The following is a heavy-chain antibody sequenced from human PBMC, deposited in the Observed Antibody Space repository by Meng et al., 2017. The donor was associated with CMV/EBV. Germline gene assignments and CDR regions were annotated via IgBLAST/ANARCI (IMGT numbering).Heavy chain of an antibody. J-gene: IGHJ4*02. V-gene: IGHV3-48*03. CDR2: ISSSGSTI. Sequence: GGSLRLSCAASGFTFSSYEMNWVRQAPGKGLEWVSYISSSGSTIYYADSVKGRFTISRDNAKNSLYLQMNSLRAEDTAVYYRARDGVVVVPAASISLDYWGQGTLVTVSS. CDR1: GFTFSSYE. CDR3: ARDGVVVVPAASISLDY. D-gene: IGHD2-2*01.